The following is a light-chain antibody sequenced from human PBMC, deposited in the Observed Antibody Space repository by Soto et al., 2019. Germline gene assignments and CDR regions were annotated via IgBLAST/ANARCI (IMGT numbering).Light chain of an antibody. J-gene: IGKJ1*01. V-gene: IGKV1-39*01. CDR2: AAS. CDR1: ESISRW. CDR3: QQSYSTLTWT. Sequence: DIQIKQSPSTLSASVGGSVTITYRASESISRWLAWYQQKPGKAPKLLIYAASSLQSGVPSRFSGSGSGTDFTLTISSLQPEDFATYYCQQSYSTLTWTFCQGTKVDI.